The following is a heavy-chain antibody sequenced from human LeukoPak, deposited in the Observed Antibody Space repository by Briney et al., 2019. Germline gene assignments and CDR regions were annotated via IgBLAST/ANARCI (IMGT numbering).Heavy chain of an antibody. J-gene: IGHJ6*03. CDR3: ARVSYSSSPPHYYYYYMDV. Sequence: SETLSLTCTVSGGSLSSSGYYWGWIRQPPGKGLEWIGNIYYSGSTYYNPSLKSRVTISVDTSKNQFSLKLSSVTAADTSVYYCARVSYSSSPPHYYYYYMDVWGKGTTVTVSS. D-gene: IGHD6-6*01. V-gene: IGHV4-39*01. CDR2: IYYSGST. CDR1: GGSLSSSGYY.